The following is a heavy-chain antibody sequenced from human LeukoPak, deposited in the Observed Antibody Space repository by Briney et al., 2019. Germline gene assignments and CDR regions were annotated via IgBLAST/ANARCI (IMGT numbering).Heavy chain of an antibody. J-gene: IGHJ4*02. D-gene: IGHD3-3*01. Sequence: GGSLRLSCAASGFAFSSFPMHWVRQAPGKGLEWVALISYDGSYKYYADSVKGRFTISRDNSKNTLYVQMNSLRAEDTAVYYCAREYYDFWSGYYAKLYFDYWGQGTLVTVSS. CDR2: ISYDGSYK. CDR1: GFAFSSFP. V-gene: IGHV3-30*04. CDR3: AREYYDFWSGYYAKLYFDY.